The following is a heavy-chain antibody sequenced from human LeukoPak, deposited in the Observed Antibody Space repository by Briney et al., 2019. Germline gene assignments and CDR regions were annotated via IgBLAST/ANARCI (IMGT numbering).Heavy chain of an antibody. CDR3: AKTKEVFPYYDFWSGPPDAFDI. D-gene: IGHD3-3*01. CDR1: GGSISSYY. V-gene: IGHV4-59*01. CDR2: IYYSGST. J-gene: IGHJ3*02. Sequence: PSETLSLTCTVSGGSISSYYWSWIRQPPGKGLEWIGYIYYSGSTNYNPSLKSRVTISVDTSKNQFSLKLSSVTAADTAVYYCAKTKEVFPYYDFWSGPPDAFDIWGQGTMVTVSS.